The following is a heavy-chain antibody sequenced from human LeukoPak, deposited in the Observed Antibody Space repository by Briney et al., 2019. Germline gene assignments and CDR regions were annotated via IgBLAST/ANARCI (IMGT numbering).Heavy chain of an antibody. CDR2: INPNSGGT. D-gene: IGHD2-15*01. J-gene: IGHJ4*02. CDR3: AREFSLVVVAATPSSDY. CDR1: EYTFTGYY. Sequence: GASVKVSCKASEYTFTGYYMHWVRQAPGQGLEWMGWINPNSGGTNYAQKFQGRVTMTRDTSISTAYMQLSRLRSDVTAVYYCAREFSLVVVAATPSSDYWGQGTLVTVSS. V-gene: IGHV1-2*02.